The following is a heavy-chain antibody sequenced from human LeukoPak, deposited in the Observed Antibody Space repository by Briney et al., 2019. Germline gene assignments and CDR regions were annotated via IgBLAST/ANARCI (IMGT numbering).Heavy chain of an antibody. CDR3: APLGVLISGYRAFDI. V-gene: IGHV3-30-3*01. CDR1: GFTFSNYW. J-gene: IGHJ3*02. Sequence: GGSLRLSCAASGFTFSNYWMHWVRQAPGRGLEWVAVISYDGSNKYYADSVKGRFTISRDNSKNTLYLQMNSLRAEDTAVYYCAPLGVLISGYRAFDIWGQGTMVAVSS. D-gene: IGHD3-3*01. CDR2: ISYDGSNK.